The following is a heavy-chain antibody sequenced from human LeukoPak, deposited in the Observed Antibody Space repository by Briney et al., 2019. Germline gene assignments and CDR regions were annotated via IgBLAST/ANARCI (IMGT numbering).Heavy chain of an antibody. CDR3: ARDTSEMATSIDY. J-gene: IGHJ4*02. CDR1: GGTFSSYA. CDR2: INPNSGGT. Sequence: ASAKVSCKASGGTFSSYAISWVRQAPGQGLEWMGRINPNSGGTNYAQKFQGRVTMTWDTSISTAYMELSRLRSDDTAVYYCARDTSEMATSIDYWGQGTLVTVSS. V-gene: IGHV1-2*06. D-gene: IGHD5-24*01.